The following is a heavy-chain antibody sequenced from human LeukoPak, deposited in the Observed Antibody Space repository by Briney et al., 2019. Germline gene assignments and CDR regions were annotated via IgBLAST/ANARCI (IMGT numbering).Heavy chain of an antibody. CDR2: INHSGST. CDR3: ERGAMRLADVS. V-gene: IGHV4-34*01. Sequence: SETLSLTCAVSCGSFIGYYCSSIRQPPGKGLEWIGEINHSGSTNYNPSLKSRVTISVDTSKNQFSLKLSSVTAAETGAYYCERGAMRLADVSSGQGTLVTVSS. CDR1: CGSFIGYY. D-gene: IGHD6-19*01. J-gene: IGHJ5*02.